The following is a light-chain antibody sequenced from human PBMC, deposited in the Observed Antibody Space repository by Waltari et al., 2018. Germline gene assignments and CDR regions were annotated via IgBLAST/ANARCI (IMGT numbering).Light chain of an antibody. Sequence: SYVLTPPPSVSVAPGQTARITCGGTRVGRQSVQWYRQRPGQAPVLVVSDDSDRPSGIPERFSGSASGNTATLTISGVEAGDEADYYCQVWDSGSDHVVFGGGTKLTVL. J-gene: IGLJ2*01. CDR1: RVGRQS. CDR2: DDS. CDR3: QVWDSGSDHVV. V-gene: IGLV3-21*02.